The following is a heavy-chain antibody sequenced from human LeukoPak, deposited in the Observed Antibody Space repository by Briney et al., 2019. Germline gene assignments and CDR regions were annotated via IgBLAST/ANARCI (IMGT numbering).Heavy chain of an antibody. CDR1: GGSISSGGYY. V-gene: IGHV4-31*03. CDR3: ARDGGHYGDPKGWFDP. CDR2: IYYSGST. Sequence: SETLSLTCTVSGGSISSGGYYWSWIRQHPGKGLEWIGYIYYSGSTYYNPSLKSRVTISVDTSKNQFSLKLSSVTAADTAVYYCARDGGHYGDPKGWFDPWGQGTLVTVSS. D-gene: IGHD4-17*01. J-gene: IGHJ5*02.